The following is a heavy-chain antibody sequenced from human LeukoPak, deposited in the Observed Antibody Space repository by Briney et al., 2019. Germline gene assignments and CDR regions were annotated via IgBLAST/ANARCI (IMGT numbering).Heavy chain of an antibody. D-gene: IGHD3-10*01. CDR1: GFTFSSFE. J-gene: IGHJ4*02. CDR3: ARGFGRFGHRFGY. CDR2: MSSRDNTR. V-gene: IGHV3-48*03. Sequence: PGGPLRLSCSASGFTFSSFEMDWVRQAPGKGLEWISYMSSRDNTRYYAESVRGRFTMSKDNAKNTLSLQMNSLRAEDTAFYYCARGFGRFGHRFGYLGQGTLVTVSS.